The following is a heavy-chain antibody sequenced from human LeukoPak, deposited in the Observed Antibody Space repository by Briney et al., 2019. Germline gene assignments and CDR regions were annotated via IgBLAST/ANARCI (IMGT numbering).Heavy chain of an antibody. CDR3: ARDSPHGWNYGSGNDGFDI. V-gene: IGHV3-49*03. J-gene: IGHJ3*02. Sequence: GGSLRLSCTTAGFTFGDYAMSWFRQAPGKGLEWIGFIGSKAFGGTIEYAASVKGRFTISRDDSKSIAYLQMNSLKTEDTAVYCCARDSPHGWNYGSGNDGFDIWGQGTMVTVSS. CDR1: GFTFGDYA. D-gene: IGHD3-10*01. CDR2: IGSKAFGGTI.